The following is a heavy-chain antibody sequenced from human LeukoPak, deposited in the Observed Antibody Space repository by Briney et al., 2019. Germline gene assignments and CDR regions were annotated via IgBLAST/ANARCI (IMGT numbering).Heavy chain of an antibody. V-gene: IGHV4-34*01. Sequence: PSETLSLTCAVYGGSFSGYYWSWIRQPPGKGLEWIGEINHSGSTNYNPSLKSRVTISVDTSKNQFSLKLSSVTAADTAVYYCARLRKRIWFGEAFDYWGQGTLVTVSS. CDR3: ARLRKRIWFGEAFDY. CDR1: GGSFSGYY. J-gene: IGHJ4*02. D-gene: IGHD3-10*01. CDR2: INHSGST.